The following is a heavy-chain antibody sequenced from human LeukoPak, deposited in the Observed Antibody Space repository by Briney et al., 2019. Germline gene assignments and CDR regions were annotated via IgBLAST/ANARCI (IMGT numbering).Heavy chain of an antibody. Sequence: GGSLTLSCAASGFTFSDYYLSWIRQAPGKGLEWVSYISSSGSTIYYADSVKGRFTISRDNAKNSLYLQMNSLGAEDTAVYYCASAGIAAGTFQHWGQGTLVTVSS. V-gene: IGHV3-11*01. J-gene: IGHJ1*01. CDR1: GFTFSDYY. CDR3: ASAGIAAGTFQH. D-gene: IGHD6-25*01. CDR2: ISSSGSTI.